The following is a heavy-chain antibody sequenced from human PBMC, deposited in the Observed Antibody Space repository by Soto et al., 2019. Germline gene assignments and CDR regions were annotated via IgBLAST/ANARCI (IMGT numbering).Heavy chain of an antibody. D-gene: IGHD6-13*01. CDR2: ISYDGSNR. V-gene: IGHV3-30-3*01. J-gene: IGHJ4*02. Sequence: AGGSLRLSCAASGFTFSSYAMHWVRQAPGKGLEWVAVISYDGSNRYYADSVKGRFTISRDNSKNTLYLQMNSLRAEDTAVYYCASAYSSSWYPTSYWGQGTLVTVSS. CDR3: ASAYSSSWYPTSY. CDR1: GFTFSSYA.